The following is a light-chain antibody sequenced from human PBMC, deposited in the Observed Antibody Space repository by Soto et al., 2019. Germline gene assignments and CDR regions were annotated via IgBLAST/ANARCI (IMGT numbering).Light chain of an antibody. Sequence: QSALTQPASVSGSPGQSITISCTGTSSDVGGYNYVSWYQQHPGKAPKLMIYDVSNRPSGVSNLFSGSKSGNTASLTISGLQAEDEADYYCSSYTSSSTLLGGGTKLT. J-gene: IGLJ2*01. CDR1: SSDVGGYNY. CDR3: SSYTSSSTL. V-gene: IGLV2-14*01. CDR2: DVS.